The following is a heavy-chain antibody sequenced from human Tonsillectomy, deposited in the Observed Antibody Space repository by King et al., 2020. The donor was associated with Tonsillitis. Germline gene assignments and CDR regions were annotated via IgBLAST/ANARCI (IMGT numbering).Heavy chain of an antibody. Sequence: VQLHESGPGLVKPSWTLSLTCAVSGGAINISNWWSWVRQPPGKGLEWIGEIVHSGSNNYNPSLKSRVTMSVDRSKNQFSLKLSSVTAADTAVYYCATSGRFDYWGQGTLVTVSS. D-gene: IGHD1-26*01. CDR1: GGAINISNW. J-gene: IGHJ4*02. CDR2: IVHSGSN. CDR3: ATSGRFDY. V-gene: IGHV4-4*02.